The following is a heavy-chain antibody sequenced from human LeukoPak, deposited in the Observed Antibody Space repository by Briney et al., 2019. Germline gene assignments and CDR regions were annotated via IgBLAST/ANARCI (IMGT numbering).Heavy chain of an antibody. J-gene: IGHJ5*02. CDR2: IIPIFGTA. CDR1: GGTFSSYA. D-gene: IGHD4-17*01. CDR3: ARVGDYEAGDNWFDP. V-gene: IGHV1-69*05. Sequence: SVKVSCKASGGTFSSYAISWVRQAPGRGLEWMGRIIPIFGTANYAQKFQGRVTITTDESTSTAYVELSSLRSEDTAVYYCARVGDYEAGDNWFDPWGQGTLVTVSS.